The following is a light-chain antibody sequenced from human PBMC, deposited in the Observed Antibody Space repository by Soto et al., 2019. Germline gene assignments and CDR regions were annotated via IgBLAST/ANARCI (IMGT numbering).Light chain of an antibody. CDR1: SSDVGGYNY. Sequence: QSALTQPASVSASPGRSIAISCTGTSSDVGGYNYVSWYQQHPGKAPKLMIYDVSNRPSGVSNRFSGSKSGNTASLTISGLQAEDEADYYCSSYTSSTTYVFGTGTKVTVL. V-gene: IGLV2-14*01. CDR2: DVS. J-gene: IGLJ1*01. CDR3: SSYTSSTTYV.